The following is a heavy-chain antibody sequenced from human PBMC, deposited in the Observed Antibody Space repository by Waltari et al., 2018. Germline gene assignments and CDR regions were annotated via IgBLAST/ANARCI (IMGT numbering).Heavy chain of an antibody. V-gene: IGHV1-69*04. Sequence: QVLLVQSGAEVKKPGSSVKVSCKASGVHCGNQAFSWVRQAPGQGLEWMGRILPILTITNYAQKFQGRVTFTADKSMTTAYMELSSLRSEDTAVYYCARDLYDSTGSWYFDLWGRGTLVTVSS. J-gene: IGHJ2*01. CDR1: GVHCGNQA. D-gene: IGHD3-22*01. CDR2: ILPILTIT. CDR3: ARDLYDSTGSWYFDL.